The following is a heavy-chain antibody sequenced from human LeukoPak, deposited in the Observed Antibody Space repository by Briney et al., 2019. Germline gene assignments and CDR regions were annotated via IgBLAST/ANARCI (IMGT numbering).Heavy chain of an antibody. CDR1: GGSISSSNW. CDR3: ARWYGSGSRPYYFDY. D-gene: IGHD3-10*01. Sequence: SGTLSLTCAVSGGSISSSNWWSWVRQPPGKGLEWIGEIYHSGSTNYNPSLKSRVTISVDKSKNQFSLKLSSVTAADTAVYYCARWYGSGSRPYYFDYWGQGTPVTVSS. V-gene: IGHV4-4*02. J-gene: IGHJ4*02. CDR2: IYHSGST.